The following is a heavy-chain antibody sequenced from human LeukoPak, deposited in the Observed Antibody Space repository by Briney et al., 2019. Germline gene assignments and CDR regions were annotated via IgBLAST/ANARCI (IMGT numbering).Heavy chain of an antibody. J-gene: IGHJ4*02. D-gene: IGHD3-9*01. V-gene: IGHV1-69*04. CDR3: AREPDYDILTGYDY. CDR2: IIPILGIA. Sequence: SVKVSCKASGGTFSSYAISWVRQAPGQGLEWMGRIIPILGIANYAQKFQSRVTITADKSTSTAYMELSSLRSEDTAVYYCAREPDYDILTGYDYWGQGTLVTVSS. CDR1: GGTFSSYA.